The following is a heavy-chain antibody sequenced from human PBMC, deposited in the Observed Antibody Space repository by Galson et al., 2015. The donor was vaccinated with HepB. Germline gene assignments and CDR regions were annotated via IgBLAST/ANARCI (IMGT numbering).Heavy chain of an antibody. Sequence: SLRLSCAASGFTFNNYSMNWVRQAPGKGLEWVSSISRSSNYIFYADSVKGRFTISRDNAKNSLYLQMNSLRTEDTAVYYCSRDSMVVPTANKRGAFDIWGQGTMVTVSS. J-gene: IGHJ3*02. D-gene: IGHD2-2*01. CDR3: SRDSMVVPTANKRGAFDI. V-gene: IGHV3-21*01. CDR2: ISRSSNYI. CDR1: GFTFNNYS.